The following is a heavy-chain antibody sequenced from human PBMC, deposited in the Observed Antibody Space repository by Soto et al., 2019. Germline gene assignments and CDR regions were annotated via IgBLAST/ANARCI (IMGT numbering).Heavy chain of an antibody. V-gene: IGHV3-53*01. CDR2: IYSGGST. CDR3: ARERLDYYYGMDV. Sequence: SGGSLRLSCAASGFTVSSNYMSWVRQAPGKGLEWVSVIYSGGSTYYADSVKGRFTISRDNSKNTLYLQMNSLRAEDTAVYYCARERLDYYYGMDVWGQGTTVTVSS. J-gene: IGHJ6*02. CDR1: GFTVSSNY.